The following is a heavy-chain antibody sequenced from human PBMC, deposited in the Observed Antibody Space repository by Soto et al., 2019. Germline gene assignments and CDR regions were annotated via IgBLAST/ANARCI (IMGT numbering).Heavy chain of an antibody. CDR2: ISAYNGNT. CDR1: GYTFTSYG. J-gene: IGHJ5*02. Sequence: GASVKVSCKASGYTFTSYGISWVRQAPGQGLEWMGWISAYNGNTNYAQKLQGRVTMTTDTSTSTAYMELRSLRSDDTAVYYCARDRGLVVLEWFDPWSQGTLVTVSS. CDR3: ARDRGLVVLEWFDP. V-gene: IGHV1-18*01. D-gene: IGHD2-8*02.